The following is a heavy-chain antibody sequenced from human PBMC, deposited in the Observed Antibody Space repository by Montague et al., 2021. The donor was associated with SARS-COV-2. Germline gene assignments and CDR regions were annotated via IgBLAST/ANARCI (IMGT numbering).Heavy chain of an antibody. D-gene: IGHD5-24*01. V-gene: IGHV4-31*03. CDR3: AGVSVEMATMGVYYYYGMDV. Sequence: TLSLTCTVSGGSISSGGYYWSWIRQHPGKGLEWVGYIYCSGSTYYNPSLKSRVTISVDTSKNQFSLKPSSVTAADTAVYYCAGVSVEMATMGVYYYYGMDVWGQGTTVTVSS. CDR2: IYCSGST. CDR1: GGSISSGGYY. J-gene: IGHJ6*02.